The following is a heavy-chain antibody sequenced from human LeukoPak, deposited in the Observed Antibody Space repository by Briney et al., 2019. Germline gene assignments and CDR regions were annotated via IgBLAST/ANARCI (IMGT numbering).Heavy chain of an antibody. CDR2: IRQDGNEK. CDR3: VRDVSGSSYGDY. D-gene: IGHD5-18*01. CDR1: GFTFSSYW. J-gene: IGHJ4*02. V-gene: IGHV3-7*01. Sequence: PGGSLRLSCAASGFTFSSYWMNWVRQAPGKGLEWLANIRQDGNEKHYVDSVKGRFTMSRDNAKNSLYLQMNSLRAEDTAVYYCVRDVSGSSYGDYWGQGTLVTVPS.